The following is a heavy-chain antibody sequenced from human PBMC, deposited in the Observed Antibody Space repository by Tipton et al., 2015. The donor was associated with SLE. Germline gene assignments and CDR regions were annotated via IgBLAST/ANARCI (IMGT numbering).Heavy chain of an antibody. V-gene: IGHV3-30-3*01. Sequence: SLRLSCAASGFTFSNYAMHWVRQAAGKGLEWVALISYDGSNTYYADSVKGRFTISRDNSKSTLDLQMKSLKTEDTALYYCTRGPTGSSAREDTWGQGTLVTVSS. J-gene: IGHJ4*02. CDR2: ISYDGSNT. D-gene: IGHD2-2*01. CDR1: GFTFSNYA. CDR3: TRGPTGSSAREDT.